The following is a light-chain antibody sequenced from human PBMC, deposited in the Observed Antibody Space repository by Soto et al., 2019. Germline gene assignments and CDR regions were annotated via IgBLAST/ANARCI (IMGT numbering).Light chain of an antibody. CDR2: GAS. J-gene: IGKJ4*01. CDR3: QQYNNWPPRIT. Sequence: EIVMTQSPATLSVSPGERATLSCRASPSVSSNLAWYQQKPGQAPRLLIYGASTRATGIPARFSGSGSGTEFTLTISSLQSEDFAVYYCQQYNNWPPRITFGGGTKVEIK. CDR1: PSVSSN. V-gene: IGKV3-15*01.